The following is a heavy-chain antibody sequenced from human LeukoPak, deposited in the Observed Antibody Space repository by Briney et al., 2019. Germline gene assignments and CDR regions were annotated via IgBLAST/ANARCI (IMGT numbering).Heavy chain of an antibody. Sequence: PEGSLRLSCTASGFTFSAYSMQWVRQAPGKGLEYISYVSSGGSVMYYADSVKGRFTISRDNAKKSVYLQMNSLRDEDTAIYYCVRAPDGGYDYWGQGALVTVSS. J-gene: IGHJ4*02. CDR2: VSSGGSVM. CDR1: GFTFSAYS. D-gene: IGHD1-26*01. CDR3: VRAPDGGYDY. V-gene: IGHV3-48*02.